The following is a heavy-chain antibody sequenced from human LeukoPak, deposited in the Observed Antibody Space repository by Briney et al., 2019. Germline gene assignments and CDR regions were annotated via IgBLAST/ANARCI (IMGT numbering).Heavy chain of an antibody. J-gene: IGHJ6*02. CDR1: GDTIDIYY. CDR2: IHSSGST. D-gene: IGHD6-19*01. Sequence: PSETLSLTCTVSGDTIDIYYWSWIRQPAGKGLEWIGRIHSSGSTNYNPSLRSRVTMSADTPKNRFSLNLSSVTAADTAVYYCARNFYSSGWHYGMDVWGQGTTVTVSS. CDR3: ARNFYSSGWHYGMDV. V-gene: IGHV4-4*07.